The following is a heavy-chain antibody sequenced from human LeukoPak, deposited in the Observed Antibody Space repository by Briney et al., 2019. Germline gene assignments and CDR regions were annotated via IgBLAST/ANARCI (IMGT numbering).Heavy chain of an antibody. CDR3: TADLSASSGYFDY. Sequence: GGSLRLSCAASGFTFNTAWMTWVRQAPGKGLEWVGRIKSKTDGGTTDYTAPVKGRFTISRDDSKNTLYLQMSSLKTEDTAVYYRTADLSASSGYFDYWGQGTLVTVSS. V-gene: IGHV3-15*01. CDR2: IKSKTDGGTT. D-gene: IGHD3-22*01. J-gene: IGHJ4*02. CDR1: GFTFNTAW.